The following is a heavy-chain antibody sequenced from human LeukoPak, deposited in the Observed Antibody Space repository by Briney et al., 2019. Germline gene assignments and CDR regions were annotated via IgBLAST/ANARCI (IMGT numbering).Heavy chain of an antibody. CDR2: VSYDGSNE. V-gene: IGHV3-30*04. J-gene: IGHJ4*02. CDR3: ARSYGSASYNIDY. Sequence: KPGGSLRHSCEVSGFTFFMYTMHRVRRPHGKGLEWVLLVSYDGSNEYYVDSVTGRFTISRDNSKNTLYLQMNSLRPEDTAVYYCARSYGSASYNIDYWGQGTLVTVSS. D-gene: IGHD3-10*01. CDR1: GFTFFMYT.